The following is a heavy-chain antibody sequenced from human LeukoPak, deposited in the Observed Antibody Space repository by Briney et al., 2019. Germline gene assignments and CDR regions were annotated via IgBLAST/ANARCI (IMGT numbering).Heavy chain of an antibody. D-gene: IGHD3-22*01. CDR2: IDWDDDK. CDR3: ARNYDSSGFFDY. J-gene: IGHJ4*02. V-gene: IGHV2-70*11. Sequence: SGPALVKPTQTLTLTCTFSGFSLSTSPMCVSWIRQPPGKALEWLARIDWDDDKYYSTSLKTRLTISKDTSKNQVVLTMTNMDPVDTATYYCARNYDSSGFFDYWGQGTLVTVSS. CDR1: GFSLSTSPMC.